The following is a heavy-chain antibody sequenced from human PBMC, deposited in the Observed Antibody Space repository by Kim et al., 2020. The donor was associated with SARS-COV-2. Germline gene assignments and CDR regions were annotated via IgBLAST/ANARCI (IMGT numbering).Heavy chain of an antibody. V-gene: IGHV1-18*01. CDR3: AREYYYDSSGYALTG. D-gene: IGHD3-22*01. Sequence: ASVKVSCKASGYTFTSYGISWVRQAPGQGLEWMGWISAYNGNTNYAQKLQGRVTMTTDTSTSTAYMELRSLRSDDTAVYYCAREYYYDSSGYALTGWGQRTLLTVSS. CDR2: ISAYNGNT. J-gene: IGHJ4*02. CDR1: GYTFTSYG.